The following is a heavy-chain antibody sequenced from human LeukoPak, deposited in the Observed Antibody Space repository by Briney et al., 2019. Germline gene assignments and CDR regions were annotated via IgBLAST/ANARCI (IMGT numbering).Heavy chain of an antibody. V-gene: IGHV1-18*01. CDR3: ARDQGIYNYRIIDS. Sequence: ASLKVSCMVSGYTFSSYGISWVRQAPGQGLEWMGWISAYNGNTNFAHKFQGRATMTTDTSTSTAYMELRSLRSDDTAVYYCARDQGIYNYRIIDSWGQGTLVTVSS. J-gene: IGHJ4*02. CDR1: GYTFSSYG. CDR2: ISAYNGNT. D-gene: IGHD5-18*01.